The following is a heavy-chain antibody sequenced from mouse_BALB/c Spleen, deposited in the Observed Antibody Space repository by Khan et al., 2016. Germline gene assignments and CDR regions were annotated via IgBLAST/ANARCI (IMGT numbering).Heavy chain of an antibody. Sequence: EVQLQESGPDLVKPSQSLSLTCTVSGYSITSGYNWHWIRQFPGNKLEWMGYIHHSGNTNYNPSLKSRISITRDTSKNQFFLQLSSVTTEDTATYCCASYYNGSSSIYWGQGTTLTVSS. CDR3: ASYYNGSSSIY. CDR1: GYSITSGYN. CDR2: IHHSGNT. D-gene: IGHD1-1*01. V-gene: IGHV3-1*02. J-gene: IGHJ2*01.